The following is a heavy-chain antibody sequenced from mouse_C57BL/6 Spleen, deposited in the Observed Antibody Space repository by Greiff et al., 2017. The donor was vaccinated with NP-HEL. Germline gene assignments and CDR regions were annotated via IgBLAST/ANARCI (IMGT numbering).Heavy chain of an antibody. V-gene: IGHV2-6-1*01. D-gene: IGHD2-4*01. CDR3: ARHEGNDYDDWYFDV. J-gene: IGHJ1*03. CDR1: GFSLTSYG. CDR2: IWSDGST. Sequence: VQLQESGPGLVAPSQSLSITCTVSGFSLTSYGVHWVRQPPGKGLEWLVVIWSDGSTTYNSALKSRLSISKDNSKSQVFLKMNSLQTDDTAMYYCARHEGNDYDDWYFDVWGTGTTVTVSS.